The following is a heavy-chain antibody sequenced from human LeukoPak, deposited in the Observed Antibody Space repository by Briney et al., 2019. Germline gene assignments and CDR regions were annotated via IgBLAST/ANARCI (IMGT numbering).Heavy chain of an antibody. Sequence: SETLSLTCTVSGGSISPYYWSWIRQPPGKGLEWIGYIYYSGSTNYNPSLKSRVTISVDTSKNQFSLKLSSVTAADTAVYYCAREWFGQTNWFDPWGQGTLVTVSS. J-gene: IGHJ5*02. D-gene: IGHD3-10*01. CDR2: IYYSGST. CDR1: GGSISPYY. V-gene: IGHV4-59*01. CDR3: AREWFGQTNWFDP.